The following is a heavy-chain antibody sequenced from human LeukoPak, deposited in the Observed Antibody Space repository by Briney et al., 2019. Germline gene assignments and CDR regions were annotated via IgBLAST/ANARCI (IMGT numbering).Heavy chain of an antibody. D-gene: IGHD3-22*01. CDR2: VHATGTI. J-gene: IGHJ2*01. Sequence: PSETLSLTCSVSGASISLYYWSWIRQSAGKRPEWIGRVHATGTINYNPSLTSRVTLSVDTFKRHFSLKLKSVTAADTAVYYCARVLGSSGYAGDWRFDLWGRGTLVTVPS. CDR1: GASISLYY. V-gene: IGHV4-4*07. CDR3: ARVLGSSGYAGDWRFDL.